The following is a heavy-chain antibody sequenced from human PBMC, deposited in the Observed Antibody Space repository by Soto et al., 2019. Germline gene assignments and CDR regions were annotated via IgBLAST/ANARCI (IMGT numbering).Heavy chain of an antibody. J-gene: IGHJ4*02. CDR1: GFTLSIYG. CDR3: ATDKGAAPFDY. Sequence: XGSLRLSCAAAGFTLSIYGMHWVRQAPGKGLDWVAVIWNDGSHQIYADSVKGRFTISRDNSKNTLYLQMSTLRAEDTALYYCATDKGAAPFDYWGQGTLVTVSS. D-gene: IGHD6-13*01. CDR2: IWNDGSHQ. V-gene: IGHV3-33*01.